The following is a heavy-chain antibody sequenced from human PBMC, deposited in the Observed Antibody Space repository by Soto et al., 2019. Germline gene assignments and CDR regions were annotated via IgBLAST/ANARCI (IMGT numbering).Heavy chain of an antibody. J-gene: IGHJ3*02. CDR1: GFTFSSYW. CDR2: ISGNGGST. Sequence: PGGSLRLSCAASGFTFSSYWMHWVRQAPGKGLEWVSAISGNGGSTYYADSVKGRFTISRDNSKNTLYLQMNSLRAEDTAVYYCSKVSVGYYDSSGYPAPDAFDIWGQGTMVTVSS. CDR3: SKVSVGYYDSSGYPAPDAFDI. V-gene: IGHV3-23*01. D-gene: IGHD3-22*01.